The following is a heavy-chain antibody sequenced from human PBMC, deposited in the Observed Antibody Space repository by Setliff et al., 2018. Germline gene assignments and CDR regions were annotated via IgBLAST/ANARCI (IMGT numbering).Heavy chain of an antibody. CDR1: GFTFDDYA. Sequence: GGSLRLSCAASGFTFDDYAMHWVRQTPGKGLEWVSGISGYGSRTYYADSVKGRSTISRDKSQNTMYLQMNSLRAEDTAVYYCIRDTSGRDAFDIWGQGTMVTVAS. D-gene: IGHD6-19*01. V-gene: IGHV3-23*01. CDR2: ISGYGSRT. J-gene: IGHJ3*02. CDR3: IRDTSGRDAFDI.